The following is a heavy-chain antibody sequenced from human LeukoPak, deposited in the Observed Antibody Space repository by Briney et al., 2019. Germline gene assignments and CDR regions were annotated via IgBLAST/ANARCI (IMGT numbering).Heavy chain of an antibody. CDR2: IYYSGST. CDR1: GGSISSYY. Sequence: PSETLSLTCTVSGGSISSYYWSWIRQPPGKGLEWIGYIYYSGSTNYNPSLKSRVTISVDTSKNQFSLKLSSVTAADTAVYYCARLQSSGWYGYWGQGTLVTVSS. CDR3: ARLQSSGWYGY. V-gene: IGHV4-59*08. J-gene: IGHJ4*02. D-gene: IGHD6-19*01.